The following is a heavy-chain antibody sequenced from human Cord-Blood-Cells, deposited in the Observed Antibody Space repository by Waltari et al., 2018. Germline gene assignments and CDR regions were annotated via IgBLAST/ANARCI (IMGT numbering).Heavy chain of an antibody. CDR2: ISSSSSYI. CDR3: AREGYSSGWYIY. Sequence: EVQLVASGGGLVKPGGSMRLSCAASGFTFRSSSMNWVRQAPGKVLEWVSSISSSSSYIYYADSVKGRFTISRDNAKNSLYLQMNSLRAEDTAVYYCAREGYSSGWYIYWGQGTLVTVSS. CDR1: GFTFRSSS. J-gene: IGHJ4*02. V-gene: IGHV3-21*01. D-gene: IGHD6-19*01.